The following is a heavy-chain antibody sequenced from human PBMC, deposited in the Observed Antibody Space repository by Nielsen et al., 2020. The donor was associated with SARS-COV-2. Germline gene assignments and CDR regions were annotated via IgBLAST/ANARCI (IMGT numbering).Heavy chain of an antibody. CDR2: IYDNGKG. CDR1: GGSISLNY. V-gene: IGHV4-59*01. Sequence: SETLSLTCTVSGGSISLNYWTWIRQPPGKGLEWIGYIYDNGKGNSNPSLKSRVTISGDMSNNQFSLHLTSVAAADTAVYYCARDTGVDIDYWGQGIQVTVSS. D-gene: IGHD7-27*01. CDR3: ARDTGVDIDY. J-gene: IGHJ4*02.